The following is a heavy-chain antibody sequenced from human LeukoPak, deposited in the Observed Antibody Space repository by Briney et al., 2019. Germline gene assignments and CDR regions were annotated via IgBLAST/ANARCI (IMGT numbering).Heavy chain of an antibody. CDR3: ARARGNMVRGNWFDP. Sequence: PSETLSLTRAVYAGSFSVYYWSWIRQPPGKGLEWIGSINHSGSTNYNPSLKSRVTISVDTSKNQFSLKLSSVTAADTAVYYCARARGNMVRGNWFDPWGQGTLVTVSS. J-gene: IGHJ5*02. D-gene: IGHD3-10*01. CDR1: AGSFSVYY. V-gene: IGHV4-34*01. CDR2: INHSGST.